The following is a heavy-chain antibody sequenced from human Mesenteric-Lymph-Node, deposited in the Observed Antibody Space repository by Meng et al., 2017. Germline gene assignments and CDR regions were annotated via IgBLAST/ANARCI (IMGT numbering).Heavy chain of an antibody. CDR3: ARVDGGYYYDSPSPEGLAFDY. V-gene: IGHV1-18*01. D-gene: IGHD3-22*01. CDR1: GYTFTSYG. Sequence: ASVKVSCKASGYTFTSYGISWVRQAPGQGLEWMGWISAYNGNTNYAQKLQGRVTMTTDTSTSTAYMELRSLRSDDTAVYYCARVDGGYYYDSPSPEGLAFDYWGQGTLVTGAS. CDR2: ISAYNGNT. J-gene: IGHJ4*02.